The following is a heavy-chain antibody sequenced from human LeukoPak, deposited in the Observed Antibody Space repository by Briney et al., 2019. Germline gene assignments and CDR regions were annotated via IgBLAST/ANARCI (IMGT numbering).Heavy chain of an antibody. J-gene: IGHJ4*02. Sequence: GGSLRLSCAASGFTFNSYGMHWVRQAPGKGLEWVAVIWYDGSNKYYADSVKGRFTISRDNSKNTLYLQMNSLRAEDTAVYYCARDEGRYCSSTSCYGEGWCWGQGTLVTVSS. V-gene: IGHV3-33*01. CDR1: GFTFNSYG. CDR2: IWYDGSNK. D-gene: IGHD2-2*01. CDR3: ARDEGRYCSSTSCYGEGWC.